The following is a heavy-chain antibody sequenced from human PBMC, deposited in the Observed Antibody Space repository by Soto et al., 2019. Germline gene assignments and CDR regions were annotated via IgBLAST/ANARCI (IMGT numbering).Heavy chain of an antibody. CDR2: MSYDGSRE. CDR1: GFIFSNYA. CDR3: ATLRPSFGVVKDY. Sequence: QVQLVESGGGVVQPGRSLSLSCAASGFIFSNYAMHWVRQAPGKGLEWVAVMSYDGSREYYAGSVKGRFTISRDNSKTTLYLQMNTLRPEDTAVYYCATLRPSFGVVKDYWGQGTLVTVSS. V-gene: IGHV3-30-3*01. D-gene: IGHD2-15*01. J-gene: IGHJ4*02.